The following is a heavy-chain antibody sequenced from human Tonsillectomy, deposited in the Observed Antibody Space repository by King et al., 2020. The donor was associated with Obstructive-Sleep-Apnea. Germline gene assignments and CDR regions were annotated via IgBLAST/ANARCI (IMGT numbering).Heavy chain of an antibody. CDR3: VIPYSGYEQGAFHI. Sequence: QLQESGPGLVKPSETLSLTCTVSGGSTSSYYWTWIRQPPGQGLEWLGYVYYSGTTNYNPSLKSRVTISVDTSKNQFSLRLSSVTAADTAVYYCVIPYSGYEQGAFHIWGQGTMVTVSS. V-gene: IGHV4-59*08. CDR2: VYYSGTT. CDR1: GGSTSSYY. J-gene: IGHJ3*02. D-gene: IGHD5-12*01.